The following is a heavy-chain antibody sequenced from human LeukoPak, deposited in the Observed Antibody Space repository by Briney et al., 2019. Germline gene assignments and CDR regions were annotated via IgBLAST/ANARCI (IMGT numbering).Heavy chain of an antibody. CDR2: IKSKTDGGTT. Sequence: GGSLRLSCAASGFTFSNAWMSWVRQAPGKGLEWVGRIKSKTDGGTTDYAAPVKGGFTISRDDSKNTLYLQMNSLKTEDTAVYYCTTDRKKQWLVPHYFDYWGQGTLVTVSS. J-gene: IGHJ4*02. CDR1: GFTFSNAW. V-gene: IGHV3-15*01. CDR3: TTDRKKQWLVPHYFDY. D-gene: IGHD6-19*01.